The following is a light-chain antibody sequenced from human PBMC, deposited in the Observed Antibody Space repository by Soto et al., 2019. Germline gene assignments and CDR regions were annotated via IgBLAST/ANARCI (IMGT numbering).Light chain of an antibody. J-gene: IGLJ1*01. CDR1: SSNIGNNY. CDR2: DNN. V-gene: IGLV1-51*01. CDR3: ATWDNSLSAAV. Sequence: QSVLTQPPSVSAAPGQKVTISCSGRSSNIGNNYVSWYQHLPGTAPKLLLYDNNNRPSGIPDRISGSKSGTSATLGITGRQAGDEADYYCATWDNSLSAAVFGPGTKLTVL.